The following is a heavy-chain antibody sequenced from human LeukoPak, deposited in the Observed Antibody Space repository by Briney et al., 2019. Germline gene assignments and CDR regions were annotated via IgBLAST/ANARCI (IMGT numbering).Heavy chain of an antibody. D-gene: IGHD3-22*01. V-gene: IGHV4-39*07. CDR3: ARYDSSGYLDY. CDR1: GGSINSGSYY. Sequence: PSETLSLTCTVSGGSINSGSYYWGWIRQPPGKGLEWIGSISYSGSTYDNPSLKSRVTISVDTSKNQFSLKLSSVTAADTAVYYCARYDSSGYLDYWGQGTLVTVSS. J-gene: IGHJ4*02. CDR2: ISYSGST.